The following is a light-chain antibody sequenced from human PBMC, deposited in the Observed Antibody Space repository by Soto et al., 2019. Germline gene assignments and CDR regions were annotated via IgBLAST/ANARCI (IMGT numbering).Light chain of an antibody. CDR3: QQYANLPLP. V-gene: IGKV1-33*01. Sequence: DIQMTQSPSSLSASVGDRVTITCQASDDISNYLNWYQQKPGKAPKVLIYDASHLESGVPSRFSGGGSGTEFTFTISSLQAEDIATYYCQQYANLPLPFGPGTKVDIK. CDR2: DAS. CDR1: DDISNY. J-gene: IGKJ3*01.